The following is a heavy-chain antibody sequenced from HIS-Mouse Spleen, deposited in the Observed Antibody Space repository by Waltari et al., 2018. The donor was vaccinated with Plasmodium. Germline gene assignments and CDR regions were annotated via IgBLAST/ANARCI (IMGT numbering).Heavy chain of an antibody. CDR2: IYHSGST. Sequence: QVQLQESGPGLVKPSETLSLTCPVSGYSISSGSYWGWIRQPPGKGLEWIGSIYHSGSTYYNPSLKSRVTISVDTSKNQFSLKLSSVTAADTAVYYCARGQAGDYHDAFDIWGQGTMVTVSS. J-gene: IGHJ3*02. CDR1: GYSISSGSY. D-gene: IGHD7-27*01. V-gene: IGHV4-38-2*02. CDR3: ARGQAGDYHDAFDI.